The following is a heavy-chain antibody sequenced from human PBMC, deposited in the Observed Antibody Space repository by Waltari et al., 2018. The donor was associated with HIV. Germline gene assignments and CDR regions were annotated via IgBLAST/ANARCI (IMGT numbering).Heavy chain of an antibody. J-gene: IGHJ3*02. D-gene: IGHD3-16*02. Sequence: QVQLEESGPGLVKPSETLSLTCTVSGGSISSYYWSWIRLPAGKGLAWIGRIYTSGSTNYDPARNSRVTRSVDTSMNQFALKLSSVTAADTAVYYCARGLRVGELSLYKYAFDIWGQGTMVTVSS. CDR3: ARGLRVGELSLYKYAFDI. V-gene: IGHV4-4*07. CDR2: IYTSGST. CDR1: GGSISSYY.